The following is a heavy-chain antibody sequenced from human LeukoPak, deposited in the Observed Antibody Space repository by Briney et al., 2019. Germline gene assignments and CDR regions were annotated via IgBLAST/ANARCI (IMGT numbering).Heavy chain of an antibody. CDR3: AKALQVPFHYYYMDV. V-gene: IGHV3-23*01. D-gene: IGHD2-2*01. J-gene: IGHJ6*03. CDR2: ISGSGVST. CDR1: GFTFSSYA. Sequence: GGSLGLSCAASGFTFSSYAMSWIRQAPGKGLEWVSAISGSGVSTYYADSVKGRFTISRDNSKKTLYLLMNSLRAEDTAVYYCAKALQVPFHYYYMDVWGKGTTVTVSS.